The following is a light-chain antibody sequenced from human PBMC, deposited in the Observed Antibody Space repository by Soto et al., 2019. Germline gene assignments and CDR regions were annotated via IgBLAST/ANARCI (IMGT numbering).Light chain of an antibody. Sequence: DIQMTQSPSTLSASVGDRVTITCRASQSISSWLAWYQQKPVKAPKLLIYKASSLESGVPSRFSGSGSETECTLTISRLQPEDFATYCCQQYNSLWTFGQGTKVEIK. CDR2: KAS. J-gene: IGKJ1*01. V-gene: IGKV1-5*03. CDR1: QSISSW. CDR3: QQYNSLWT.